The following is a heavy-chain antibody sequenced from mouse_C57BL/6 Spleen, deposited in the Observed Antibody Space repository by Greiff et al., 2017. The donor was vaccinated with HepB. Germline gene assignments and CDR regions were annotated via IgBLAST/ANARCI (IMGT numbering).Heavy chain of an antibody. CDR1: GYTFTSYW. CDR2: INPSNGGT. Sequence: VQLQQSGTELVKPGASVKLSCKASGYTFTSYWMHWVKQRPGQGLEWIGNINPSNGGTNYNEKFKSKATLTVDKSSSTAYMQLSSLTSEDSAVYYCARTLYDYYGSSLFAYWGQGTLVTVSA. V-gene: IGHV1-53*01. J-gene: IGHJ3*01. D-gene: IGHD1-1*01. CDR3: ARTLYDYYGSSLFAY.